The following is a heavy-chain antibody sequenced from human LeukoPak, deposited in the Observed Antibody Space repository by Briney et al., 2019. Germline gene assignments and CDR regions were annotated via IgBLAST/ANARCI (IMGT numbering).Heavy chain of an antibody. D-gene: IGHD1-26*01. Sequence: PSYTLSLTCTVSCGSISSGDYYWSWIHQPPGKVLDWIGYIYYSGSTYYSPSLKSRITISVDTSKNQFSLKLSSVTAADTAVYYCAREPRIVGAITGYWGQGTLVTVSS. J-gene: IGHJ4*02. CDR3: AREPRIVGAITGY. V-gene: IGHV4-30-4*01. CDR2: IYYSGST. CDR1: CGSISSGDYY.